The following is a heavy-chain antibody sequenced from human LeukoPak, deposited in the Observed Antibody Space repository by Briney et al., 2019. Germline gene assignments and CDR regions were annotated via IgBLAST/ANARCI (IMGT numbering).Heavy chain of an antibody. CDR2: ISYDGSNK. V-gene: IGHV3-30-3*01. D-gene: IGHD5-18*01. J-gene: IGHJ2*01. Sequence: GGSLRLSCAASGFTFSNYAIHWVRQAPGKGLEWVAVISYDGSNKYYADSVRGRFTISRDNSKNALYLQMNSLRAEDAAVYYCARARVDIAMFTWLNWYFDLWGRGTLVTVSS. CDR3: ARARVDIAMFTWLNWYFDL. CDR1: GFTFSNYA.